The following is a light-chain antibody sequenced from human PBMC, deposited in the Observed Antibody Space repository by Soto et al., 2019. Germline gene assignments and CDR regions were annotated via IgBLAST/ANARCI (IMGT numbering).Light chain of an antibody. CDR2: WAS. J-gene: IGKJ1*01. Sequence: DIVMTQSPDSLAVSLGERVTINCKSSQNILWSYDNKNYLAWYQHKPGQSPKLLVYWASTRESGVPDRFSGSGSGTDFTLTINGLQAEDVAVYYCHQYYSTPQTFGQGTKVEV. CDR3: HQYYSTPQT. V-gene: IGKV4-1*01. CDR1: QNILWSYDNKNY.